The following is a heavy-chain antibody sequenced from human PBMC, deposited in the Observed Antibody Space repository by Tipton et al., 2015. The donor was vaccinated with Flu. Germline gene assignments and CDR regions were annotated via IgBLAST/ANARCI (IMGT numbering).Heavy chain of an antibody. Sequence: SLRLSCVASGFTVSSNYMSWVRQAPGKGLEWVSVIYSDGSTYYIDSVKGRFTISRDNSKNMLSLEMNSLRAEDTAVYYCARGQGANPWGQGTLVTVSS. V-gene: IGHV3-53*01. CDR2: IYSDGST. CDR3: ARGQGANP. CDR1: GFTVSSNY. J-gene: IGHJ5*02.